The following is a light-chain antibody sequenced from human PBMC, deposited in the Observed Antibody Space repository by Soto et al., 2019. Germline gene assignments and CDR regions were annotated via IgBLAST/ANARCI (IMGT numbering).Light chain of an antibody. CDR1: QSISSY. CDR2: AAS. J-gene: IGKJ4*02. CDR3: QQYNNWPQT. Sequence: DIQMTQSPSSLSASVGDRVTITCRASQSISSYLNWYQQKPGKAPKLLIYAASSLQSGVPSRFSGSGSGTEFTLTISSLQSEDFAVYYCQQYNNWPQTFGGGTKVDIK. V-gene: IGKV1-39*01.